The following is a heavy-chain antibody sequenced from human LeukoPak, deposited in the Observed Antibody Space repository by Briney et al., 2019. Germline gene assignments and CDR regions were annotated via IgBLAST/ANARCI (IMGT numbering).Heavy chain of an antibody. Sequence: PSQTPSLTCTVSGGSISSGSYYWSWIRQPAGKGLEWIGRIYTSGSTNYNPSLKSRVTISVDTSKNQFSLKLSSVTAADTAVYYCAREGGYSNHNWSDPWGQGTLVTVSS. V-gene: IGHV4-61*02. CDR2: IYTSGST. D-gene: IGHD4-11*01. CDR1: GGSISSGSYY. CDR3: AREGGYSNHNWSDP. J-gene: IGHJ5*02.